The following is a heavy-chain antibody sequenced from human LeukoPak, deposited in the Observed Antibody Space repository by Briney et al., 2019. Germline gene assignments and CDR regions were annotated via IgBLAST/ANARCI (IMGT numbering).Heavy chain of an antibody. Sequence: PGGSLRLSCAASGFTFSSYSMNWVRQAPGKGLEWVSSISSSSSYIYYADSVKGRFTISRDNAKNSLYLQMNSLRAEDTAVYYCARAFDSGSYAGLDYWGQGTLVTVSS. CDR3: ARAFDSGSYAGLDY. D-gene: IGHD1-26*01. CDR2: ISSSSSYI. CDR1: GFTFSSYS. J-gene: IGHJ4*02. V-gene: IGHV3-21*01.